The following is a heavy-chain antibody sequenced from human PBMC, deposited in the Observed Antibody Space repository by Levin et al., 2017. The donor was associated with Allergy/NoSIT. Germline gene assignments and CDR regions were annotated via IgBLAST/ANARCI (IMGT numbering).Heavy chain of an antibody. J-gene: IGHJ4*02. CDR1: GFPFSSYA. D-gene: IGHD6-6*01. CDR2: VTGSGGSK. Sequence: LSLTCAASGFPFSSYAMNWVRQAPGKGLEWVSVVTGSGGSKSYADSVKGRFTASRDNSKKTLYLQMNSLRVEDTAVYYCAKDWQLGDYWGQGTLVTVSP. V-gene: IGHV3-23*01. CDR3: AKDWQLGDY.